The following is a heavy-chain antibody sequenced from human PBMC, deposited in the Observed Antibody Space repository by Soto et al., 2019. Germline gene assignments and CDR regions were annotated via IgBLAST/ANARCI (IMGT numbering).Heavy chain of an antibody. CDR3: AREEQTGANYYLDY. CDR2: ISPHSGGP. J-gene: IGHJ4*02. V-gene: IGHV1-2*02. CDR1: GYTFTGYY. D-gene: IGHD7-27*01. Sequence: QVRLVQSGAEVKKPGASVKVSCKASGYTFTGYYIHWVRQAPGQGLEWMGSISPHSGGPNYAQRFQGRVTMTRETSMTTVYMEMSGLTSDDTAVYYCAREEQTGANYYLDYWGQGTLVTVSS.